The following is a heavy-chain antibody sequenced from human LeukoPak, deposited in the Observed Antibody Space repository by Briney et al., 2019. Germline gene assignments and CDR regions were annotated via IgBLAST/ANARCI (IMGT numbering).Heavy chain of an antibody. CDR3: ARGTERDRLRWIGYYFDY. CDR2: IHTSGST. V-gene: IGHV4-4*07. CDR1: GGSISNYY. J-gene: IGHJ4*02. Sequence: SETLSLTCTVSGGSISNYYWSWIRQPAGKGLEWIGRIHTSGSTNYNPSLKSRITMSVDTSKNQFSLKLSSVTGADTAIYYCARGTERDRLRWIGYYFDYWGQGSLVTVSS. D-gene: IGHD4-23*01.